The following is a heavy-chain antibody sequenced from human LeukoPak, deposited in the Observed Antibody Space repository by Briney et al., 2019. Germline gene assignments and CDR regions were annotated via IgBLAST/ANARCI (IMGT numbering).Heavy chain of an antibody. Sequence: ASVKLSCKASGYTFTSYDINWVRQATGQGLEWMGWMNPNSGNTGYAQKFQGRVTMTRNTSISTAYMELSSLRSEDTAVYYCARGRIVKSKKSDFDYWGQGTLVTVSS. CDR3: ARGRIVKSKKSDFDY. V-gene: IGHV1-8*01. CDR2: MNPNSGNT. CDR1: GYTFTSYD. D-gene: IGHD3-22*01. J-gene: IGHJ4*02.